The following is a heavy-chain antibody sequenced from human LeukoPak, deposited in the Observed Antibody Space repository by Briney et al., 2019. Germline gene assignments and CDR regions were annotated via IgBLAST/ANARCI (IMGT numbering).Heavy chain of an antibody. Sequence: SETLSLTCTVSGYSISTGYYWGWIRQPPGKGLEWIGSIYYSGSTYYNPSLKSRVTISVDTSKNQFSLKLSSVTAADTAVYYCARDEVYYGSGSYYPWGQGTLVTVSS. CDR2: IYYSGST. CDR3: ARDEVYYGSGSYYP. V-gene: IGHV4-38-2*02. CDR1: GYSISTGYY. D-gene: IGHD3-10*01. J-gene: IGHJ5*02.